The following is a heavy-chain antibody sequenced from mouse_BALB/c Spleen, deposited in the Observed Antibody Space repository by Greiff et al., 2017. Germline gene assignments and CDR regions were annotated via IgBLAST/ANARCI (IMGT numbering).Heavy chain of an antibody. V-gene: IGHV5-12-2*01. CDR3: ARRYGNYYFDY. J-gene: IGHJ2*01. CDR2: ISNGGGST. D-gene: IGHD2-1*01. CDR1: GFTFSSYT. Sequence: EVQLVESGGGLVQPGGSLKLSCAASGFTFSSYTMSWVRQTPEKRLEWVAYISNGGGSTYYPDTVKGRFTISRDNAKNTLYLQMSSLKSEDTAMYYCARRYGNYYFDYWGQGTTLTVSS.